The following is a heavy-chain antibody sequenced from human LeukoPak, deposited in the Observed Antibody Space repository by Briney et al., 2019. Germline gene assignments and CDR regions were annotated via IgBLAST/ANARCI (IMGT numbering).Heavy chain of an antibody. CDR2: INPNSGGT. Sequence: ASVKVSCKASGYTLTGYYMHWVRQAPGQGLEWMGRINPNSGGTNYAQKFQGRVTMTRDTSISTAYMELSSLRSDDTAVYYCAKEGSASCCTMSDYWSQGTLVTVSS. D-gene: IGHD2-2*02. CDR1: GYTLTGYY. J-gene: IGHJ4*02. CDR3: AKEGSASCCTMSDY. V-gene: IGHV1-2*06.